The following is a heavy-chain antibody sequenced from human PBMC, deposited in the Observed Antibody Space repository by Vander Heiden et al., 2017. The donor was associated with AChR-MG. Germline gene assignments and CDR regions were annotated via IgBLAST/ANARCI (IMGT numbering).Heavy chain of an antibody. J-gene: IGHJ6*03. CDR2: ISYDGSNK. CDR1: GFTFSSYA. Sequence: QVQLVESGGGVVQPGRSLRLSCAASGFTFSSYAMHWVRQAPGKGLEWVAVISYDGSNKYYADSVKGRFTISRDNSKNTLYLQMNSLRAEDTAVYYCARVPLALSFDYYYYMDVWGKGTTVTVSS. V-gene: IGHV3-30-3*01. CDR3: ARVPLALSFDYYYYMDV. D-gene: IGHD3-3*01.